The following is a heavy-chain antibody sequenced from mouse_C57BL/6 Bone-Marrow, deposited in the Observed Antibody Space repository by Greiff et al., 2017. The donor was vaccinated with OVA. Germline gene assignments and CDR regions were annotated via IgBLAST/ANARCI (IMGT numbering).Heavy chain of an antibody. V-gene: IGHV5-9-1*02. CDR1: GFTFSSYA. J-gene: IGHJ1*03. CDR2: ISSGGDYI. CDR3: TRDHIYFEGWYFDV. D-gene: IGHD2-4*01. Sequence: EVMLVESGEGLVKPGGSLKLSCAASGFTFSSYAMSWVRQTPEKRLEWVAYISSGGDYIYYADTVKGRFTISRDNARNTLYLQMSSLKSEDTAMYYCTRDHIYFEGWYFDVWGTGTTVTVSS.